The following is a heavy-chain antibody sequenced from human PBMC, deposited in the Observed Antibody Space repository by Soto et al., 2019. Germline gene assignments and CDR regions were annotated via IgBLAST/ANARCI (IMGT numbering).Heavy chain of an antibody. CDR1: GGSISSGGYY. V-gene: IGHV4-31*03. CDR3: ARHRFLEWLLYGEFDP. Sequence: SETLSLTCTVSGGSISSGGYYWSWIRQHPGKGLEWIGYIYYSGSTYYNPSLKSRVTISVDTSKNQFSLKLSSVTAADTAVYYCARHRFLEWLLYGEFDPWGQGTLVTVS. D-gene: IGHD3-3*01. J-gene: IGHJ5*02. CDR2: IYYSGST.